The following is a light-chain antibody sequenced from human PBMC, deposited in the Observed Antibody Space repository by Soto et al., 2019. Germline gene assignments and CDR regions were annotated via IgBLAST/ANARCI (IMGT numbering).Light chain of an antibody. CDR2: EGS. V-gene: IGLV2-23*01. CDR3: CSYAGSSTYV. CDR1: SSDVGSYNL. Sequence: QSVLTQPASVSGSPGQSITISCTGTSSDVGSYNLVSWYQHHPGKAPKLMIYEGSKRPSWASNRFSGSKSGNTASLTISGLQAEDEADYYCCSYAGSSTYVFGPGTKVTVL. J-gene: IGLJ1*01.